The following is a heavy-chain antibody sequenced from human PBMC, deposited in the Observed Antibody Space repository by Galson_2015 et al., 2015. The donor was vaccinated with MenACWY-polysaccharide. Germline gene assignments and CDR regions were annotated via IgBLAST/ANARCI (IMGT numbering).Heavy chain of an antibody. CDR3: AKFGSRAVTDDMDV. CDR2: ISGSGGST. D-gene: IGHD6-19*01. J-gene: IGHJ6*02. CDR1: GFTSSSYA. V-gene: IGHV3-23*01. Sequence: SLRLSCAASGFTSSSYAMSWVRQAPGKGLEWVSAISGSGGSTHYADSVKGRFTISRDNSKNTLYLQMNSLRAEDTAVYYCAKFGSRAVTDDMDVWGQGTTVTVSS.